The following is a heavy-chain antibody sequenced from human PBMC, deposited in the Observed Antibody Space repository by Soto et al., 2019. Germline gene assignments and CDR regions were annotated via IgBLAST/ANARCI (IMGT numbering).Heavy chain of an antibody. CDR3: ARDIVVVPAAYSDAFDI. V-gene: IGHV1-69*13. CDR1: GGTFSSYA. D-gene: IGHD2-2*01. Sequence: SVKVSCKASGGTFSSYAISWLRQAPGQGLEWMGGIIPIFGTANYAQKFQGRVTITADESTGTAYMELSSLRSEDTAVYYCARDIVVVPAAYSDAFDIWGQGTMVTVSS. CDR2: IIPIFGTA. J-gene: IGHJ3*02.